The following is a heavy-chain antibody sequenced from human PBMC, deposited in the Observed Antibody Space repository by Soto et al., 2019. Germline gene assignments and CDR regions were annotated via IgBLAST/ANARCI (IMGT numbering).Heavy chain of an antibody. CDR2: ISYDGSNK. Sequence: PGGSLRLSCGASGFTFSSYAMHWVRQAPGKGLEWVAVISYDGSNKYYADSVKGRFTISRDNSKNTLYLQMNSLRAEDTAVYYCARRNRGSSWYYYYGMDVWGQGTTVTVSS. V-gene: IGHV3-30-3*01. D-gene: IGHD6-13*01. J-gene: IGHJ6*02. CDR3: ARRNRGSSWYYYYGMDV. CDR1: GFTFSSYA.